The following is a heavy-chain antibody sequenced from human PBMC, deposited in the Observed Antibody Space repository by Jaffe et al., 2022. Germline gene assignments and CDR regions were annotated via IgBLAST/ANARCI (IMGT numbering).Heavy chain of an antibody. CDR3: ARSLRDSGTDWPGWFDP. CDR1: GFTVTANY. CDR2: VYPGGRT. Sequence: EVKVVESGGNLVQPGGSLRLSCVPSGFTVTANYMTWLRRAPEKGLEWVAIVYPGGRTDYAESVKGRFTISRDNSKNTLYLEMDSLRIEDTAIYHCARSLRDSGTDWPGWFDPWGQGTLVTVSS. D-gene: IGHD1-26*01. J-gene: IGHJ5*02. V-gene: IGHV3-66*02.